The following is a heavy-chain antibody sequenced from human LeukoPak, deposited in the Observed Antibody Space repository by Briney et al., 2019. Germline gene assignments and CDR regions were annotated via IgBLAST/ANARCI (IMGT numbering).Heavy chain of an antibody. CDR3: AKDQNYYDSSGYDY. CDR2: ISGSGGST. J-gene: IGHJ4*02. CDR1: GFTFSSYA. D-gene: IGHD3-22*01. Sequence: GGSLRLSCAASGFTFSSYAMSWVRQAPGKGLEWVTAISGSGGSTYYADSVKGRFTISRDNSKNTLYLQMNSLRAEDTAVYYCAKDQNYYDSSGYDYWGQGTLVTVSS. V-gene: IGHV3-23*01.